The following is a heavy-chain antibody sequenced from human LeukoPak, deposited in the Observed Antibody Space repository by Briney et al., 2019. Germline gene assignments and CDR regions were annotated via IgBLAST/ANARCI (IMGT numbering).Heavy chain of an antibody. CDR1: GFTFSSYS. CDR3: ARDPPFIIGTTFFDY. J-gene: IGHJ4*02. V-gene: IGHV3-21*01. CDR2: ISTSSTYI. D-gene: IGHD1-20*01. Sequence: PGGSLRLSCAASGFTFSSYSMNWVRQAPGKGLEWVSSISTSSTYIYYADSVKGRFTISRDNAKNSLYMQMNSLRAEDTAVYYCARDPPFIIGTTFFDYWGQGTLVTVSS.